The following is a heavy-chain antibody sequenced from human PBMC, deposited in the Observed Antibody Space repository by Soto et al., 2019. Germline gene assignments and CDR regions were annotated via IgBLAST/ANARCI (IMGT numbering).Heavy chain of an antibody. V-gene: IGHV3-74*01. CDR1: GFTFSSYW. J-gene: IGHJ6*02. CDR3: ARDSIIIYDFWSGSLGYYGMDV. Sequence: PGGSLRLSCAASGFTFSSYWMHWVRQAPGKGLEWVSGISWNSGSIGYADSAKGRFTISRDNSKNTLYLQMNSLRAEDTAVYYCARDSIIIYDFWSGSLGYYGMDVWGQGTTVTVSS. D-gene: IGHD3-3*01. CDR2: ISWNSGSI.